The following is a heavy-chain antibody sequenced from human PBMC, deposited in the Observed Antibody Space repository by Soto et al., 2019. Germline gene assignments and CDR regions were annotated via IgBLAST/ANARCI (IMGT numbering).Heavy chain of an antibody. V-gene: IGHV3-74*01. CDR3: SYDTFGDKEF. Sequence: GGSLRLSCAAYGYTFSHYWMHWVRQAPGKGLLWVSRVNPDGTITIYADSVKGRFTLSRDNAKNTLYLQMKSLGVEYTALYYFSYDTFGDKEFWGQGTPVTVSS. D-gene: IGHD3-9*01. CDR1: GYTFSHYW. J-gene: IGHJ4*02. CDR2: VNPDGTIT.